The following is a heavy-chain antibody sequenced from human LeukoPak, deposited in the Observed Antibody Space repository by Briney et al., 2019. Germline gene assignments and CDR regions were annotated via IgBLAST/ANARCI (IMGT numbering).Heavy chain of an antibody. J-gene: IGHJ4*02. V-gene: IGHV4-39*07. CDR3: AKTIGGNAKGGSPYFDS. D-gene: IGHD1-26*01. CDR2: IFYSGIT. CDR1: GGSIRSSSFF. Sequence: PETLSLTCNVSGGSIRSSSFFWGWIRQSPGKGLEWLGNIFYSGITYDNPSLKSRVTMSVDASKNQFSLKLNSVTAADTAVYYCAKTIGGNAKGGSPYFDSWGQGTLVTVSS.